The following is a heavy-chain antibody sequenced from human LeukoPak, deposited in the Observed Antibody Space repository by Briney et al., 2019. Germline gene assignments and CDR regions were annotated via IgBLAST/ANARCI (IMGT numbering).Heavy chain of an antibody. CDR1: GFTFSSYS. Sequence: GGSLRLSCAASGFTFSSYSMNWVRQAPGKGLEWVSSISSSSSYIYYADSVKGRFTISRDNAKNSLYLQMNSLRAEDTAVYYCARATYGSGSCPHFYYGMDVWGQGTTVTVSS. D-gene: IGHD3-10*01. V-gene: IGHV3-21*01. J-gene: IGHJ6*02. CDR3: ARATYGSGSCPHFYYGMDV. CDR2: ISSSSSYI.